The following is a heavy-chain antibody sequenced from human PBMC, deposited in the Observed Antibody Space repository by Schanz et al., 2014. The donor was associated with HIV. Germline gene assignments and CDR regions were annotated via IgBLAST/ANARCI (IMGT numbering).Heavy chain of an antibody. Sequence: QVQLVQSGAEVKMPGSSVKVSCKASGGTFSNYAMTWVRQAPGQGLEWMGGIIPISGTANYAQKFQGRVTITADKSTSTVYMDLSSLRSEDTAVYYCARTYTGDWSTGADWGQGTLVTVSS. CDR1: GGTFSNYA. D-gene: IGHD2-21*02. CDR2: IIPISGTA. CDR3: ARTYTGDWSTGAD. V-gene: IGHV1-69*06. J-gene: IGHJ4*02.